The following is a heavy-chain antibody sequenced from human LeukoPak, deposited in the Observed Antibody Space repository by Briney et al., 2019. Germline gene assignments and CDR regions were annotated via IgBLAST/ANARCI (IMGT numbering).Heavy chain of an antibody. CDR3: AIDYCTNGVCYRADNDY. D-gene: IGHD2-8*01. J-gene: IGHJ4*02. V-gene: IGHV3-21*01. Sequence: GGSLRLSCAASGFTFSSYSMNWVRQAPGKGLEWVSSIICSSSYIYYADSVKGRFTISRDNAKNSLYLEMNSLRPEDTAVYYCAIDYCTNGVCYRADNDYWGQGTLVTVSS. CDR1: GFTFSSYS. CDR2: IICSSSYI.